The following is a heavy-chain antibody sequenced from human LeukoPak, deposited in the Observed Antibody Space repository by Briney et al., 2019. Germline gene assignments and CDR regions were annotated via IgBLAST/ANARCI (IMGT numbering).Heavy chain of an antibody. V-gene: IGHV1-69*05. CDR1: GGTFSSYA. CDR2: IIPIFGTA. CDR3: ARDSKAAADFDY. Sequence: ASVKVSCKASGGTFSSYAISWVRQAPGQGLEWMGRIIPIFGTANSAQKFQGRVTITTDESTSTAYMELSSLRSEDTAVYYCARDSKAAADFDYWGQGTLVTVSS. J-gene: IGHJ4*02. D-gene: IGHD6-13*01.